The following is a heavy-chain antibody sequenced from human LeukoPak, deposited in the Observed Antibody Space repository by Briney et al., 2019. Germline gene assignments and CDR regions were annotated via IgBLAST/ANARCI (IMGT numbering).Heavy chain of an antibody. CDR1: GFTFTNYV. V-gene: IGHV3-23*01. D-gene: IGHD2-2*01. CDR2: ISGSGGRT. CDR3: AKDSWRDQLPFIFDY. J-gene: IGHJ4*02. Sequence: GGSLRLSCAASGFTFTNYVMSWVRQAPGKGLEGVSGISGSGGRTFYADSVKGRFSISRDNSKNTLSLQMNSLRADDTAVYYCAKDSWRDQLPFIFDYWGQGILVTVSS.